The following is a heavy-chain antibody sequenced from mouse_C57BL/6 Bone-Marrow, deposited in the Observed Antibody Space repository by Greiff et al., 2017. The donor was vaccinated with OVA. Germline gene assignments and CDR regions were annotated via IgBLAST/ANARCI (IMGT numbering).Heavy chain of an antibody. CDR2: IYPGDGDT. Sequence: QVQLQQSGPELVKPGASVKISCKASGYAFSSSWMNWVKQRPGTGLEWIGRIYPGDGDTNYNQKFKGKATLTVDTSSSTAYMQLSSLTSEDSAVYYCVGDGYYGGWFAYWGQGTLVTVSA. D-gene: IGHD2-3*01. J-gene: IGHJ3*01. CDR3: VGDGYYGGWFAY. CDR1: GYAFSSSW. V-gene: IGHV1-82*01.